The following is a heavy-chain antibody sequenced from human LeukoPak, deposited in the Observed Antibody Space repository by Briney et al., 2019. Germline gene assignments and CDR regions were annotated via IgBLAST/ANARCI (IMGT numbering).Heavy chain of an antibody. V-gene: IGHV4-59*01. CDR2: IYYSGST. J-gene: IGHJ4*02. D-gene: IGHD5-12*01. Sequence: SETLSLTCTVSGGSISSYYWSWIRQPPGKGLEWIGYIYYSGSTNYNPSLKSRVTISVGTSKNQFSLKLSSVTAADTAVYYCARVLRDGYTYYFDYWGQGTLVTVSS. CDR1: GGSISSYY. CDR3: ARVLRDGYTYYFDY.